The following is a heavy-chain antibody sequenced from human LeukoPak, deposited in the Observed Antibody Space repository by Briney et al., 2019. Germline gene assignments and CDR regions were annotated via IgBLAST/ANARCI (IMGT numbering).Heavy chain of an antibody. D-gene: IGHD1-26*01. J-gene: IGHJ1*01. Sequence: GGSLRLSCAAFGFTFSSYGMHWVRQAPGKGLEWVAVISHDGSKKYYADSVKGRFTISRDNSKNTLYLQMNSLRGEDTAVYYCAKDPYSGSFEYFQHWGQGTLVTVSS. CDR1: GFTFSSYG. CDR2: ISHDGSKK. V-gene: IGHV3-30*18. CDR3: AKDPYSGSFEYFQH.